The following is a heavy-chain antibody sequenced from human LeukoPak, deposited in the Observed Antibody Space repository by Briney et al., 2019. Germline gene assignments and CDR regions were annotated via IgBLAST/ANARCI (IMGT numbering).Heavy chain of an antibody. CDR2: IYPGDTDT. J-gene: IGHJ4*02. V-gene: IGHV5-51*01. CDR1: GSRFTSYW. D-gene: IGHD2-2*02. CDR3: ARHLPPRYCSSTSCYTERFDY. Sequence: GESLKISCKGPGSRFTSYWIGWARQMPGKGLEWMGIIYPGDTDTRYSPSFQGQVTISADKSISTAYLQWSSLKASDTAMYYCARHLPPRYCSSTSCYTERFDYWGQGTLVTVSS.